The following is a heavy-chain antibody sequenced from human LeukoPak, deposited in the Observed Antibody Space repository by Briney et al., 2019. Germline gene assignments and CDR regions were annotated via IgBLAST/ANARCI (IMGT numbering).Heavy chain of an antibody. J-gene: IGHJ4*02. V-gene: IGHV1-18*04. D-gene: IGHD6-13*01. CDR2: ISAYNGNT. CDR3: ARGISRGGSSRTFDY. Sequence: ASVKVSCKASGYTFTSYGISWVRQAPGQGLEWMGWISAYNGNTNYAQKLQGRVTMTTDTSTSTAYMELRSLRSDDTAVYYCARGISRGGSSRTFDYWGQGTLVTVSS. CDR1: GYTFTSYG.